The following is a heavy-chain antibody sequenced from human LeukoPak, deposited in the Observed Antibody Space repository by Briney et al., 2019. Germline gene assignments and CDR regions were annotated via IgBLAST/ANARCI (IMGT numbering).Heavy chain of an antibody. CDR3: AKGDYYGSGSTFKNGMDV. Sequence: PGGSLRLSCAASGFTFSSYAMSWVRQAPGKGLEWVSAVIASAGNTYYADSVKGRFTISRDNSKNTLYLQVNSLRAEDTAVYYCAKGDYYGSGSTFKNGMDVWGQGTTVTVSS. V-gene: IGHV3-23*01. CDR1: GFTFSSYA. J-gene: IGHJ6*02. CDR2: VIASAGNT. D-gene: IGHD3-10*01.